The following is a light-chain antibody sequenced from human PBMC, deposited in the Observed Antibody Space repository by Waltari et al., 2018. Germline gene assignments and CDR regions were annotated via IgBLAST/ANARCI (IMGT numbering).Light chain of an antibody. CDR3: QGWDSDSDHPV. V-gene: IGLV3-21*04. CDR1: NLERKS. CDR2: YDT. Sequence: SYVLTQPPSVSVAPGNTATIACGGNNLERKSVHWYQQKPGQTPVAVLYYDTRRPAGIYEQFFGSNSGNTATLTISRVEAGDEADYYCQGWDSDSDHPVFGGGTKLTVL. J-gene: IGLJ3*02.